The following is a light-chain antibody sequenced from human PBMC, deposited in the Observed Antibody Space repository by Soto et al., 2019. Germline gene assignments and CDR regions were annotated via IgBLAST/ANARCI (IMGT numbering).Light chain of an antibody. V-gene: IGKV2-24*01. J-gene: IGKJ2*01. CDR3: MQAKQFPFT. CDR2: QIS. Sequence: DIVMTQTPLSSPVTLGQSASISCRSSQSLVHSDGNTYLTWFQQRPGQPPRLLIYQISNRFSGVAGRSSSSGAGTDSTPNISRVEAEDVGVYYWMQAKQFPFTFGQGTKLEIK. CDR1: QSLVHSDGNTY.